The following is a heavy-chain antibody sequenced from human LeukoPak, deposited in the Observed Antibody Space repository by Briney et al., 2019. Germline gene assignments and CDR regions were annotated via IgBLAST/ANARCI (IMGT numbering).Heavy chain of an antibody. Sequence: SGGSLGSSCAAPGLTFRTIAMNRVGKAQGKGLEWVAFFRFDGTSKFYADSVKARFTISRDSSQNTVSLQVNNLRIEDTALYYCAKTSLSDASGHYYYMDVWGKGTTVTVSS. V-gene: IGHV3-30*02. CDR2: FRFDGTSK. D-gene: IGHD3-3*01. CDR1: GLTFRTIA. CDR3: AKTSLSDASGHYYYMDV. J-gene: IGHJ6*03.